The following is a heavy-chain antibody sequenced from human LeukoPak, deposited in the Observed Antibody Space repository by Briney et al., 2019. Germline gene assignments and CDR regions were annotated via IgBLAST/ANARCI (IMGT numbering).Heavy chain of an antibody. CDR1: GGSFSGYY. CDR2: INYSGST. Sequence: PSETLSLTCAVYGGSFSGYYWSWIRQPPGKGLEWIGEINYSGSTNYNPSLKSRVTISVDTSKNQFSLKLSPVTAADTAVYYCARGVCSGGSCYSEWNYWGQGTLVTVSS. V-gene: IGHV4-34*01. D-gene: IGHD2-15*01. J-gene: IGHJ4*02. CDR3: ARGVCSGGSCYSEWNY.